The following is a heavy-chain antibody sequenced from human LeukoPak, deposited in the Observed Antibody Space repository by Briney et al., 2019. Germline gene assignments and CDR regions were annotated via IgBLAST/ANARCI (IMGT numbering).Heavy chain of an antibody. V-gene: IGHV3-64*04. Sequence: PGGSLRLSCSASGFTFSRYGMHWVRQAPGKGLEYVSAIVSNGDSTYYADSVKGRFTISRDNAKNSLYLQMNSLRDEDTAIYYCARDSIGDYWGQGTLVTVSS. CDR3: ARDSIGDY. D-gene: IGHD3-10*01. CDR2: IVSNGDST. CDR1: GFTFSRYG. J-gene: IGHJ4*02.